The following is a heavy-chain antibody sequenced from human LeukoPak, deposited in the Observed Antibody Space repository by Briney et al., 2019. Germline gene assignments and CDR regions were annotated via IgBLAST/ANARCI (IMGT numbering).Heavy chain of an antibody. Sequence: GRSLRLSCAASGFTFDDYAMHWVRQAPGKGLEWVSGISWNSGSIGYADSVKGRFTISRDNAKNSLYLQMNSLRAEDTALYYCAKEMRNYYYYGMEVWGQGTTVTVSS. CDR1: GFTFDDYA. J-gene: IGHJ6*02. V-gene: IGHV3-9*01. CDR3: AKEMRNYYYYGMEV. CDR2: ISWNSGSI.